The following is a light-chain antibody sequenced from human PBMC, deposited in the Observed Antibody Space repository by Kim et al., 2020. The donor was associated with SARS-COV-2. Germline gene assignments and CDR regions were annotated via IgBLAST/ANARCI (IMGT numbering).Light chain of an antibody. CDR3: QSYDSSNQV. J-gene: IGLJ3*02. Sequence: GKTVTISCTRSSGRIASNYVQWYQQRPGSAPTTVIYEDNQRPSGVPERFSGSIDSSSNSASLTTSGLKTEDEADYYCQSYDSSNQVFGGGTKLTVL. CDR2: EDN. V-gene: IGLV6-57*03. CDR1: SGRIASNY.